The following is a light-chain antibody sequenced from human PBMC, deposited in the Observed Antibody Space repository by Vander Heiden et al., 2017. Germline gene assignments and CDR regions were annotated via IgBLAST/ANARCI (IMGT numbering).Light chain of an antibody. J-gene: IGKJ4*01. CDR2: WAS. CDR3: QQSSTAPLT. CDR1: QSVLSSSNNKNY. V-gene: IGKV4-1*01. Sequence: DIVMTQSPDYLAVSLGERATINCKSSQSVLSSSNNKNYLAWYQQIPGQPPKLLINWASTRESGVPDRFSGSGSVTDFTLTISSLQAEDVAFYYCQQSSTAPLTFGGGTKVEIK.